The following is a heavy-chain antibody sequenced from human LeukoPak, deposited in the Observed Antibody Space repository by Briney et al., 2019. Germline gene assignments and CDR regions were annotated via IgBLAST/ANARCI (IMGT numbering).Heavy chain of an antibody. CDR3: VRDRELNY. D-gene: IGHD1-7*01. CDR2: IYNSGST. J-gene: IGHJ4*02. CDR1: GGSISTYY. Sequence: SETLSLTCTVSGGSISTYYWSWIRQPPGKGLEWIGYIYNSGSTSYNPSLKSRATISADTSKNQFSLKLSSVTAADTAVYYCVRDRELNYWGQGTLVTVSS. V-gene: IGHV4-59*01.